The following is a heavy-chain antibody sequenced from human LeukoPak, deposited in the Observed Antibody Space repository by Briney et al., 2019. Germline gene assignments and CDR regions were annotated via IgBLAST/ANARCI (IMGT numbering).Heavy chain of an antibody. CDR1: GFTFSSYW. Sequence: PGGSLRLSCAASGFTFSSYWMHWVRQAPGKGLVWVSRINSDGSSTSYADSVKGRFTISRENAKNTLYLQMNSLRAEDTAVYYCARVDGSGSLDAFDIWGQGTMVTVSS. CDR3: ARVDGSGSLDAFDI. CDR2: INSDGSST. J-gene: IGHJ3*02. D-gene: IGHD3-10*01. V-gene: IGHV3-74*01.